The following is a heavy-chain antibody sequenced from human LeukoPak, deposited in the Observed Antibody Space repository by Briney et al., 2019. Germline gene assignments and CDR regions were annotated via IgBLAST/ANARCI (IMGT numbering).Heavy chain of an antibody. V-gene: IGHV1-18*01. J-gene: IGHJ4*02. Sequence: ASVKVSCKASGYTFTSYDINWVRQATGQGLEWMGWMNPNSGNTNYAQKLQGRVTMTTDTSTSTAYMEPRSLRSDDTAVYYCARNDRRGGGLGYWGQGTLVTVSS. CDR2: MNPNSGNT. CDR1: GYTFTSYD. CDR3: ARNDRRGGGLGY. D-gene: IGHD3-10*01.